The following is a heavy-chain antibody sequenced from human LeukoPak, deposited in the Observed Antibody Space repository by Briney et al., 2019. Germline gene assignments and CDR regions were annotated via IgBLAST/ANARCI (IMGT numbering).Heavy chain of an antibody. V-gene: IGHV3-48*01. CDR1: GFTFSSYS. CDR3: VRDPDALDF. CDR2: VSKITHRK. D-gene: IGHD2-2*01. J-gene: IGHJ4*02. Sequence: GGSLGLSCAASGFTFSSYSMNWVRRAPGKGLEWVSYVSKITHRKLYADSVRGRFTISRDDVTNSLYLQMDSLRVEDTAVYYCVRDPDALDFWGRGTQVIVSS.